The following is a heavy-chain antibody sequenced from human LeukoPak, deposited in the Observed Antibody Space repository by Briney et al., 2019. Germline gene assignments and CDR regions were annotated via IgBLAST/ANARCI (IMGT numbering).Heavy chain of an antibody. CDR3: ARDRFNFLIAAAGYDY. CDR1: GFTFSSYG. Sequence: GGSLRLSCAASGFTFSSYGMHWVRQAPGKGLEWVAVIWYDGSNKYYADSVKGRFTISRDNSKNTLYLQMNSLRAEDTAVYYCARDRFNFLIAAAGYDYWGQGTLVTVSS. V-gene: IGHV3-33*01. D-gene: IGHD6-13*01. J-gene: IGHJ4*02. CDR2: IWYDGSNK.